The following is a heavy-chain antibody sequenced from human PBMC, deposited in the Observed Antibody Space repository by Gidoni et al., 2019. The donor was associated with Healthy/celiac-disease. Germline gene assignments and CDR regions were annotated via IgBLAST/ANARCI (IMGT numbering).Heavy chain of an antibody. D-gene: IGHD5-12*01. CDR2: ISSSSSYI. CDR3: ASGLSGYEGAWYYYGMDV. CDR1: GFTFRSYS. Sequence: EVQLVESGGGLVKPGGSLRLSCAASGFTFRSYSMNWVRQAPGKGLEWVSSISSSSSYIYYADSVKGRFTISRDNAKNSLYLQMNSLRAEDTAVYYCASGLSGYEGAWYYYGMDVWGQGTTVTVSS. J-gene: IGHJ6*02. V-gene: IGHV3-21*01.